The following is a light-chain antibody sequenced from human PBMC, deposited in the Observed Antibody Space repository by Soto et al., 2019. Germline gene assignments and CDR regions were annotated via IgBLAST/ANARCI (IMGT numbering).Light chain of an antibody. CDR1: SSDVGGYNS. V-gene: IGLV2-14*01. Sequence: QSVLTQPASVSGSPGQSITISCTGTSSDVGGYNSVSWYQQHPGKAPKVMIYDVSNRPSGVSNRFSGSKSGNTASLTISGLHAEDEADYYCSAYTSSSTLVFGGGTKVTV. J-gene: IGLJ2*01. CDR2: DVS. CDR3: SAYTSSSTLV.